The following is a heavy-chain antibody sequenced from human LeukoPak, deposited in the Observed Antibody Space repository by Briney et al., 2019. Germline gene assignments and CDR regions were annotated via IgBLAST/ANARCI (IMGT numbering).Heavy chain of an antibody. D-gene: IGHD3-10*01. V-gene: IGHV4-34*01. Sequence: KPSETLSLTCAVYGGSFSGYYWSWIRQPPGKGLEWIGEINHSGSTNYNPSLKSRVTISVDTSKNQFSLKLSSVTAADTAVYYCARGLNLRDWGQGTLVTVPS. CDR2: INHSGST. CDR1: GGSFSGYY. CDR3: ARGLNLRD. J-gene: IGHJ4*02.